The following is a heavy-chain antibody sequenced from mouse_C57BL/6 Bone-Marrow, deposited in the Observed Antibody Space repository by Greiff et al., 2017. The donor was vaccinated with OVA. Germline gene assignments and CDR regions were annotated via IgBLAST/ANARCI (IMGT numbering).Heavy chain of an antibody. CDR2: ISGGGGNT. J-gene: IGHJ1*03. CDR3: ARHTNYYGSSYDWYVDV. V-gene: IGHV5-9*01. D-gene: IGHD1-1*01. Sequence: EVKVVESGGGLVKPGGSLKLSCAASGFTFSSYTMSWVRQTPEKRLEWVATISGGGGNTYYPDSVKGRFTISRDNAKNTLYLQMSSLRSEDTALYYCARHTNYYGSSYDWYVDVWGTGTTVTVSS. CDR1: GFTFSSYT.